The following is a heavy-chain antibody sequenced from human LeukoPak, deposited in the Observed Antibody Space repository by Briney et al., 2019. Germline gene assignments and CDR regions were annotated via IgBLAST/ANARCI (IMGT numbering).Heavy chain of an antibody. CDR2: IYISGST. Sequence: SETLSLTCTVSGGSISSGLYNWNWIRQPAGKGLEWIGHIYISGSTNYNPSLKTRVTMSVDTSKNQFSLNLSSVTAADTAVYYCARGIKVWNGPNYYYYYMDVWGKGTTVTVSS. J-gene: IGHJ6*03. CDR1: GGSISSGLYN. D-gene: IGHD3-3*01. V-gene: IGHV4-61*09. CDR3: ARGIKVWNGPNYYYYYMDV.